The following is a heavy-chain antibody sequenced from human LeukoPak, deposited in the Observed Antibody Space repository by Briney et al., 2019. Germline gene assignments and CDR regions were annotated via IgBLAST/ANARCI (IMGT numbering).Heavy chain of an antibody. D-gene: IGHD5-24*01. CDR2: ISSSGSTI. Sequence: GGSLRLSCAASGFTFSDYYMSWIRQAQGKGLEWVSYISSSGSTIYYADSVKGRFTISRDNAKNSLYLQMNSLRAEDTAVYYCARERDGYNFRVFDYWGQGTLVTVSS. CDR3: ARERDGYNFRVFDY. J-gene: IGHJ4*02. V-gene: IGHV3-11*04. CDR1: GFTFSDYY.